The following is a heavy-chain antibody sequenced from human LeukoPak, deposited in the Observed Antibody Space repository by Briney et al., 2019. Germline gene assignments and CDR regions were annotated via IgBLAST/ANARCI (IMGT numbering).Heavy chain of an antibody. CDR1: GGSISSGSYY. Sequence: SQTLSLTCTVSGGSISSGSYYWSWIRQPAGKGLEWIGRIYTSGSTNYNPSLKSRVTISVDTSKNQFSLKLSSVTAADTAVYYCARGPPLLWFGELGPRWDYWGQGTLVTVSS. CDR3: ARGPPLLWFGELGPRWDY. J-gene: IGHJ4*02. CDR2: IYTSGST. D-gene: IGHD3-10*01. V-gene: IGHV4-61*02.